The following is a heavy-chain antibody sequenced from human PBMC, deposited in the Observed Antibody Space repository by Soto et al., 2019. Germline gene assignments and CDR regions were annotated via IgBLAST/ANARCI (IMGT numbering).Heavy chain of an antibody. CDR1: GFTFSSYD. CDR2: IGTAGDT. D-gene: IGHD3-10*01. V-gene: IGHV3-13*01. Sequence: GGSLRLSCAASGFTFSSYDMHWVRQATGKGLEWVSAIGTAGDTYYPGSVKGRFTISRENAKNSLYLQMNSLRAEDTAVYYCARAFTEHVLLWFGEPYYFDYWGQGTLVTVSS. J-gene: IGHJ4*02. CDR3: ARAFTEHVLLWFGEPYYFDY.